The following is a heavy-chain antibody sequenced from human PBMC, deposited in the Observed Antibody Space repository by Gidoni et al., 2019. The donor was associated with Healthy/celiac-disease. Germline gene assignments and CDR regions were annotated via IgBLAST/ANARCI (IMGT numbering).Heavy chain of an antibody. D-gene: IGHD6-13*01. V-gene: IGHV4-61*02. CDR1: GGSSSSGSYY. J-gene: IGHJ6*02. Sequence: QVQLQESGPGLVKPSQTLSPTCPVSGGSSSSGSYYWSWIRQPAGKGLEWIGRIYTSGSTNYNPSLKSRVTISVDTSKNQFSLKLSSVTAADTAVYYCARDRTSSSWPYYYYYGMDVWGQGTTVTVSS. CDR2: IYTSGST. CDR3: ARDRTSSSWPYYYYYGMDV.